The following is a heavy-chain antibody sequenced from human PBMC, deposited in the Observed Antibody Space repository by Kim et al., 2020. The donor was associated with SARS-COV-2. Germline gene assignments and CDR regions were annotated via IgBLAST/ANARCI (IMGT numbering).Heavy chain of an antibody. J-gene: IGHJ3*02. CDR3: AKANYYDSSTRNAFDI. V-gene: IGHV3-9*01. D-gene: IGHD3-22*01. Sequence: SVKGRFTISRDNAKNSLYLQMNSLRAEDTALYYCAKANYYDSSTRNAFDIWGQGTMVTVSS.